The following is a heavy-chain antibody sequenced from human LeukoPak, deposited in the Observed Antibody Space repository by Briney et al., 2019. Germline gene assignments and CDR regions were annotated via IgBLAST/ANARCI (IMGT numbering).Heavy chain of an antibody. V-gene: IGHV3-7*01. CDR3: AKGGDFWSGYSRGYYMDV. Sequence: GGSLRLSCAASGFTFGRHWMSWVRQAPGKGLEWVAHMNKGGSETTNVDSVKGRFTISRDNAKNLLYLQMDSLRVEDTAIYYCAKGGDFWSGYSRGYYMDVWGKGTTVTVSS. J-gene: IGHJ6*03. CDR2: MNKGGSET. D-gene: IGHD3-3*01. CDR1: GFTFGRHW.